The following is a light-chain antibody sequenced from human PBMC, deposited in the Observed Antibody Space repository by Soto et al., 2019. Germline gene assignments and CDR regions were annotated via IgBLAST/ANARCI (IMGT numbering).Light chain of an antibody. CDR1: QSVSGY. CDR3: QQRSNWPST. J-gene: IGKJ4*01. Sequence: EIVLTQSPATLSLSPGERATLSCRASQSVSGYLAWYRQKPGQAPRLLIYEASNRATGIPARFSGSGSGTDFTITISSLEPEDFAVYYCQQRSNWPSTFGGGTKVEMK. V-gene: IGKV3-11*01. CDR2: EAS.